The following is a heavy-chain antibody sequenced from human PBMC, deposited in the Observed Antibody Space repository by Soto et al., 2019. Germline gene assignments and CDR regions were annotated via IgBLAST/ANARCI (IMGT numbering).Heavy chain of an antibody. CDR2: IYPGDSDT. CDR1: GYSFNSYW. V-gene: IGHV5-51*01. J-gene: IGHJ4*02. CDR3: ARPGSGSFPFDY. Sequence: PGASLKISCKGSGYSFNSYWIGWVRLMPGKGLEWMGIIYPGDSDTRYSPSFQGQVTTSADKSISTAYLQWSSLKASDTALYYCARPGSGSFPFDYWGQGTLVTVSS. D-gene: IGHD3-10*01.